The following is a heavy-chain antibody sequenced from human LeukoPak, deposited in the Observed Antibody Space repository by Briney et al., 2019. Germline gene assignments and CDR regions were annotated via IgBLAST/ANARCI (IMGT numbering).Heavy chain of an antibody. J-gene: IGHJ4*02. V-gene: IGHV5-51*01. CDR1: GYRFTSYW. D-gene: IGHD2-15*01. CDR2: IYPGDSDT. Sequence: GASLKISFKGSGYRFTSYWIGWVRPMPGKGLEWMGIIYPGDSDTRYSPSFQGQVTISADKSISTAYLQWSSLKASDTAMYYCATVSGDIVVGAGNYFDYWGQGTLVTVSS. CDR3: ATVSGDIVVGAGNYFDY.